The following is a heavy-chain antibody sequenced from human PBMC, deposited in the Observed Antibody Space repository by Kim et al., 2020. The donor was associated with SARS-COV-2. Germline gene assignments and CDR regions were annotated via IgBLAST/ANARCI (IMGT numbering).Heavy chain of an antibody. CDR1: GFTFSTYA. CDR3: AKGSGTSCYRNVDY. V-gene: IGHV3-23*01. CDR2: TSDSGDNT. J-gene: IGHJ4*02. D-gene: IGHD2-2*02. Sequence: GGSLRLSCAASGFTFSTYAMNWVRQAPGKGLEWVSVTSDSGDNTYYTDSVKGRFTISRDNSRNTLYLQMSSLRAEDTAVYYCAKGSGTSCYRNVDYWGQGTLVTVSS.